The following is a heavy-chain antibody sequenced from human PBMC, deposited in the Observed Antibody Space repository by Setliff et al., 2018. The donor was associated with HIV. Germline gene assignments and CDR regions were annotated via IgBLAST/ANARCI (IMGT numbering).Heavy chain of an antibody. CDR2: VYHSGKT. J-gene: IGHJ5*02. D-gene: IGHD3-16*01. CDR1: GQFISDGYY. Sequence: PSETLSLTCTVSGQFISDGYYWGWIRQPPGKGLEWIGSVYHSGKTYYNPSLESRVTMSADTSKNQISLMLRSMTAADTAVYYCAKHDFGEGSCFDPWGQGSPVTVS. V-gene: IGHV4-38-2*02. CDR3: AKHDFGEGSCFDP.